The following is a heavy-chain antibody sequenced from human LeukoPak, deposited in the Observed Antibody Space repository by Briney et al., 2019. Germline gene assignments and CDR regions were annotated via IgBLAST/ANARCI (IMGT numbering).Heavy chain of an antibody. J-gene: IGHJ5*02. CDR1: GYTFTSYG. CDR2: ISAYNGNT. D-gene: IGHD3-9*01. CDR3: ARSLLPDAVHFDSYKFDP. Sequence: ASVKVSCKASGYTFTSYGISWVRQAPGQGLEWMGWISAYNGNTNYAQKLQGRATMTTDTSTRTAYMEMRSLRSDDTAVYYCARSLLPDAVHFDSYKFDPWGQGTLVTVSS. V-gene: IGHV1-18*01.